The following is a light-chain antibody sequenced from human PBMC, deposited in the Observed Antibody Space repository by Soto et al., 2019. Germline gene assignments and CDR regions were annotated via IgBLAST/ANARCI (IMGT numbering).Light chain of an antibody. J-gene: IGKJ1*01. V-gene: IGKV1D-12*01. Sequence: DIQMTQSPSSVSASVRDRVTITCRASQAISTWLAWYQQKPGKAPKLLIYAASNLQTGVPSRFRGSGSGTDFTLTISSLQPEDFATYYCQQANSFPRTFGQGTKVEIK. CDR2: AAS. CDR3: QQANSFPRT. CDR1: QAISTW.